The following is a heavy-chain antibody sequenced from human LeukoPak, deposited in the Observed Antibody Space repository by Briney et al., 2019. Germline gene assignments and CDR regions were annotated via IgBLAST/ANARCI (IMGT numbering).Heavy chain of an antibody. V-gene: IGHV3-33*01. D-gene: IGHD3-22*01. CDR3: AGDPRYYYGSSAYYQTRKLDY. CDR1: GFTFSSYG. CDR2: IWYDGSNK. J-gene: IGHJ4*02. Sequence: PGRSLRLSCAASGFTFSSYGMHWVRQAAGKGLEWVAVIWYDGSNKYYADSVKGRFTISRDNSKNTLYLQMNSLRAEDTAVYYCAGDPRYYYGSSAYYQTRKLDYWGQGTLVTVSS.